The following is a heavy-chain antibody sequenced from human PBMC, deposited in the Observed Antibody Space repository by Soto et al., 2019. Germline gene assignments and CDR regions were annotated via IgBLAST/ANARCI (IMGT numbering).Heavy chain of an antibody. CDR2: IRSKANSYAT. V-gene: IGHV3-73*02. J-gene: IGHJ6*02. CDR1: GFTFRGSA. CDR3: TRPSGMDV. Sequence: EVQLVESGGGLVQPGGSLKLSCAASGFTFRGSAMHWVRQASGKGLEWVGRIRSKANSYATAYAASVKGRFTISRDDSKNTAYLQMNSLKTEDTAVYYCTRPSGMDVWGQGTTVTVSS.